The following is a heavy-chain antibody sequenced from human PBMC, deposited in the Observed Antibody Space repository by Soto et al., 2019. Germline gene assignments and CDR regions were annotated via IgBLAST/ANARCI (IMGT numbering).Heavy chain of an antibody. D-gene: IGHD3-22*01. CDR1: GFTFSSYG. V-gene: IGHV3-33*01. J-gene: IGHJ4*02. CDR3: ARVSSVVIGDY. Sequence: QVQLVESGGGVVQPGRSLRLSCEASGFTFSSYGMHWVRQAPGKGLEWVAILWYDGSNKYYADSVKGRFTISRDNSKNTLYLQMNSLRAEDTAVYYCARVSSVVIGDYWGQGTLVTVSS. CDR2: LWYDGSNK.